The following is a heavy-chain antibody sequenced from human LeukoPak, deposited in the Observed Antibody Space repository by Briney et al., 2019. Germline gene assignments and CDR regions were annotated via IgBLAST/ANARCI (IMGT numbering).Heavy chain of an antibody. CDR2: INSDGSST. CDR1: GFTFSSYW. V-gene: IGHV3-74*01. Sequence: PGGSLRLSCAACGFTFSSYWMHWVRQVPGKGLVWVSRINSDGSSTSYADSVKGRFTISRDNAKNTLYVQMNSLRAEDTAVYYCSTGSGHAFDIWGRGTMVTVSS. CDR3: STGSGHAFDI. J-gene: IGHJ3*02. D-gene: IGHD3-10*01.